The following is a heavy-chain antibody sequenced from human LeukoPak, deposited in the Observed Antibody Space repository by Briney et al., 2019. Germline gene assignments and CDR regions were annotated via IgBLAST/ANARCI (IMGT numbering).Heavy chain of an antibody. CDR1: GGSISSSSYY. V-gene: IGHV4-39*07. CDR3: ARGHSDYSSRFPFDY. Sequence: SETLSLTCTVSGGSISSSSYYWGWIRQPPGKGLEWIGSIYYSGSTYYNPSLKSRVTISVDTSKNQFSLKLSSVTAADTAVYYCARGHSDYSSRFPFDYWGQGTLVTVSS. J-gene: IGHJ4*02. CDR2: IYYSGST. D-gene: IGHD6-13*01.